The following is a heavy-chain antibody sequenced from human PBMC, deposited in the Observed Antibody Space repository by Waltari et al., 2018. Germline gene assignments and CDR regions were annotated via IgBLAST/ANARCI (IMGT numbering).Heavy chain of an antibody. CDR1: GGPFRSYA. Sequence: QVQLVQSGAEVKKPGSSVKVSCQASGGPFRSYALSWVRQAPGQGLEWMGGIIPIFGTANYAQKFQGRVTITADESTSTAYMELSSLRSEDTAVYYCARVSSHPYCGGDCYFDYWGQGTLVTVSS. J-gene: IGHJ4*02. V-gene: IGHV1-69*01. CDR2: IIPIFGTA. CDR3: ARVSSHPYCGGDCYFDY. D-gene: IGHD2-21*01.